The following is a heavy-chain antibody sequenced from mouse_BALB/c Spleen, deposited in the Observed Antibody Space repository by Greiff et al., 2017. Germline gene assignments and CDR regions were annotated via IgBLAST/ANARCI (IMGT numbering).Heavy chain of an antibody. CDR2: ISNGGGST. CDR1: GFTFSSYT. J-gene: IGHJ2*01. V-gene: IGHV5-12-2*01. D-gene: IGHD1-1*01. CDR3: ARHNYYGSFDY. Sequence: EVKLVESGGGLVQPGGSLKLSCAASGFTFSSYTMSWVRQTPEKRLEWVAYISNGGGSTYYPDTVKGRFTISRDNAKNTLYLQMSSLKSEDTAMYYCARHNYYGSFDYGGQGTTLTVSS.